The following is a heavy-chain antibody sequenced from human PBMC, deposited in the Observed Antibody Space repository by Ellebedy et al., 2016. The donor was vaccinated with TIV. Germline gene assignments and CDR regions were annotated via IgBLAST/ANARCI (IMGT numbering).Heavy chain of an antibody. D-gene: IGHD1-14*01. J-gene: IGHJ4*02. CDR2: TKQDGSEK. Sequence: GESLKISCVASGFTFRNAWMSWVRLAPGKGLEWVANTKQDGSEKYYVDSVKGRFTIARDNAKTSLYLQMNSLRAEDTAVYYCAKSTGDYWGQGTLVTVSS. CDR3: AKSTGDY. CDR1: GFTFRNAW. V-gene: IGHV3-7*03.